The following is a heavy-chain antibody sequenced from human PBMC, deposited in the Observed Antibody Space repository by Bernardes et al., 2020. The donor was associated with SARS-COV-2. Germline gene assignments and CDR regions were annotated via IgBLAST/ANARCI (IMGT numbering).Heavy chain of an antibody. Sequence: GGSLRLSCAASGFTFSTYPMTWVRQAPGKGLDWVSTLSSSGSNTYYADSVRGRFSISRDNSKNRLYLQMNTLRAEDTAIYYCAKEIPVIGPSFDYWGQGILVTVSS. J-gene: IGHJ4*02. V-gene: IGHV3-23*01. CDR3: AKEIPVIGPSFDY. D-gene: IGHD2-2*01. CDR1: GFTFSTYP. CDR2: LSSSGSNT.